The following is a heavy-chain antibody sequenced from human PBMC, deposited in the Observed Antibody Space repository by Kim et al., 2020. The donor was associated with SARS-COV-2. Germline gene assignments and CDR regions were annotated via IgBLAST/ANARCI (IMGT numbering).Heavy chain of an antibody. V-gene: IGHV3-30-3*01. Sequence: GGSLRLSCAASGFTFSSYAMHWVRQAPGKGLEWVAVISYDGSNKYYADSVKGRFTISRDNSKDTLYLQMNSLRAEDTAVYYCATSGSGSYYYYGMDVWGQGTTHTVSS. CDR1: GFTFSSYA. D-gene: IGHD3-10*01. CDR2: ISYDGSNK. J-gene: IGHJ6*02. CDR3: ATSGSGSYYYYGMDV.